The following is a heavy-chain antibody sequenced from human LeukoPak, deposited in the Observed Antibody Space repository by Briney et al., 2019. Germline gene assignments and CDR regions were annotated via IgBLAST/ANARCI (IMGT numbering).Heavy chain of an antibody. CDR1: GFTFSSYA. CDR2: ISWNSANV. CDR3: VKDIRSGFYSGGCFDP. D-gene: IGHD1-26*01. Sequence: PGGCLRLSCAASGFTFSSYAMSWVRQAPGRGLEWLSGISWNSANVGYADSVKGRFTISRDNAKNSLYLQMNSLRVEDTALYYCVKDIRSGFYSGGCFDPWGQGTPVTVSS. V-gene: IGHV3-9*01. J-gene: IGHJ5*02.